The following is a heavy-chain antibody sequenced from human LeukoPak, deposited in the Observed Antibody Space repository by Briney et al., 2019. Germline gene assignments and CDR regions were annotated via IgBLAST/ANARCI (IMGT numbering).Heavy chain of an antibody. CDR2: IYSGGNT. J-gene: IGHJ4*02. D-gene: IGHD3-16*01. V-gene: IGHV3-66*01. CDR3: ARVNGYPYYFTGG. Sequence: PGGSLRLSCAASGITASSNYMSWVRQAPGKGLEWVSIIYSGGNTFYADSVKGRFTISRDNSKNTLYLQMDSLRAEDTAVYYCARVNGYPYYFTGGWGQGTLVTVSS. CDR1: GITASSNY.